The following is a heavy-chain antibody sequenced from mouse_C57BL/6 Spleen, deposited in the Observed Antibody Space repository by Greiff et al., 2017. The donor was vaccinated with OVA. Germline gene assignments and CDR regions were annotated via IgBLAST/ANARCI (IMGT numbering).Heavy chain of an antibody. Sequence: VQLQQPGTELVKPGASVKLSCKASGFTFTSYWMHWVKQRPGQGLEWIGNINPSNGGTKYNEKFKSKATLTLNKSSSTAYMQLSSLTSEDSAVYYCARPYYGNRYYFDYGGQGTTLTVAS. D-gene: IGHD2-10*01. CDR1: GFTFTSYW. J-gene: IGHJ2*01. V-gene: IGHV1-53*01. CDR2: INPSNGGT. CDR3: ARPYYGNRYYFDY.